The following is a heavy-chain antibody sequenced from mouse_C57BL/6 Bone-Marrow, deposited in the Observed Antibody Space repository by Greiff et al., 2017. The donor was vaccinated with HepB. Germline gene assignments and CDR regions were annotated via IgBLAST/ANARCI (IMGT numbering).Heavy chain of an antibody. CDR2: ISSGGSYT. CDR1: GFTFSSYG. V-gene: IGHV5-6*01. J-gene: IGHJ3*01. Sequence: EVQGVESGGDLVKPGGSLKLSCAASGFTFSSYGMSWVRQTPDKRLEWVATISSGGSYTYYPDSVKGRFTISRDNAKNTLYLQMSSLKSEDTAMYSCARQRSTMVTAWFAYWGQGTLVTVSA. CDR3: ARQRSTMVTAWFAY. D-gene: IGHD2-2*01.